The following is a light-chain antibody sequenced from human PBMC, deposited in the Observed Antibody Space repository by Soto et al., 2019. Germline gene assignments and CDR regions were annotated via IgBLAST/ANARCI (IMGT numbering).Light chain of an antibody. J-gene: IGKJ1*01. CDR1: QSITIF. CDR3: QQSYNTPRT. Sequence: DIQMTQSPSSLSASVGDSVTITCRASQSITIFLNWYQQKPGKAPKLLIYGATSLQSGVPSRFSGRVFGTDYTLTISSLQPEDFATYYCQQSYNTPRTFGQGTKVELK. CDR2: GAT. V-gene: IGKV1-39*01.